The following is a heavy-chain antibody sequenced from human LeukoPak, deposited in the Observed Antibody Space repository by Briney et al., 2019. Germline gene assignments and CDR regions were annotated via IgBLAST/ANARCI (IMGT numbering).Heavy chain of an antibody. D-gene: IGHD6-13*01. CDR1: GFTFSSYS. CDR3: ARESWGSSWYYYYGMDV. Sequence: GGSLRLSCAASGFTFSSYSMNWVRQAPGKGLGWVSYISSSSSTIYYADSVKGRFTISRDNAKNSLYLQMNSLRAEDTAVYYCARESWGSSWYYYYGMDVWGQGTTVTVSS. V-gene: IGHV3-48*01. CDR2: ISSSSSTI. J-gene: IGHJ6*02.